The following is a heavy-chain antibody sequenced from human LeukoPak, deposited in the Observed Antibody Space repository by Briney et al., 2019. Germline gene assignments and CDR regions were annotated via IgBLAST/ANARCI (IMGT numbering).Heavy chain of an antibody. CDR3: ARVNGVHPAGELGS. V-gene: IGHV3-48*04. CDR1: GFTVSSNY. J-gene: IGHJ3*01. Sequence: PGGSLRLSCAASGFTVSSNYMNWVRQAPGKGLEWVSYISSSSSTIYYADSVKGRFTISRDNAKNSLYLQMNSLRAEDTAVYYCARVNGVHPAGELGSWGQGTMVTVSS. D-gene: IGHD2-8*01. CDR2: ISSSSSTI.